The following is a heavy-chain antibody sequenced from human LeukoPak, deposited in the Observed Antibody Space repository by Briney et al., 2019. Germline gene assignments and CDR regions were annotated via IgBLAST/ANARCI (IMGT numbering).Heavy chain of an antibody. Sequence: GGYLRLSCAASGFTFSSYSMNWVRQAPGKGLERVSSISSSSSYIYYADSVKGRFTISRDNAKNSLYLQMNSLRAEDTAVYYCARANPAVAGTFDYWGQGTLVTVSS. V-gene: IGHV3-21*01. CDR3: ARANPAVAGTFDY. D-gene: IGHD6-19*01. CDR2: ISSSSSYI. CDR1: GFTFSSYS. J-gene: IGHJ4*02.